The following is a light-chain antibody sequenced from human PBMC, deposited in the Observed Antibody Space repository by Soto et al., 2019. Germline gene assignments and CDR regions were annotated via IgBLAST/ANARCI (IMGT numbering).Light chain of an antibody. J-gene: IGKJ1*01. V-gene: IGKV3-20*01. Sequence: EIVLTQSAGALSLSPGERATLSCRASQTVRNNYLAWYQQKPGQAPRLLIYDASSRATGIPDRFSGSGSGTDFTLTISRLEPEDFAVYYCQQYGSSYPWTFGQGTKVDIK. CDR1: QTVRNNY. CDR3: QQYGSSYPWT. CDR2: DAS.